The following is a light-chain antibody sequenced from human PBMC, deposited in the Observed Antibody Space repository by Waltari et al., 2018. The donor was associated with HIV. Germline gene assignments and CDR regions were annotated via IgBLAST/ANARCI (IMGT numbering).Light chain of an antibody. CDR1: NSDVGGYNY. V-gene: IGLV2-14*01. J-gene: IGLJ2*01. CDR3: SSYTTTSTIL. CDR2: EVT. Sequence: QSALTQPASVSGSPGQSITISCTGSNSDVGGYNYVSCYQQHPGKAPKLLLFEVTHRPSGISSRFSGSKSGNTATMTISGLQAEDEADYYCSSYTTTSTILFGGGTKVTVL.